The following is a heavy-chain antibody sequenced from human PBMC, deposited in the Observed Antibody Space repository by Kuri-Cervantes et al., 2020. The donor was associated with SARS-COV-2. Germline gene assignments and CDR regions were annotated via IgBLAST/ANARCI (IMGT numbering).Heavy chain of an antibody. J-gene: IGHJ4*02. Sequence: GESLKISCAASGFTFSSYGMHWVRQAPGKGLEWVAVISYDGSNKYYADSVKGRFTISRDNSKNTLYLQMNSLTAEDTAVYYCAREEAYDSSAYQTIHFDYWGQGTLVTVSS. CDR1: GFTFSSYG. V-gene: IGHV3-30*03. CDR3: AREEAYDSSAYQTIHFDY. CDR2: ISYDGSNK. D-gene: IGHD3-22*01.